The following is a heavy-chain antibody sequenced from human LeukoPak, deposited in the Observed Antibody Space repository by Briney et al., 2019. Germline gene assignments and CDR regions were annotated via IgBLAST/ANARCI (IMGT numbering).Heavy chain of an antibody. J-gene: IGHJ4*02. Sequence: PGGSLRLSCAASGFTFNSYGMSWVRQAPGKGLEWLPYISATSNTIYYADSVKGRFTISRDNAKNSLYLQMNSLRAEDTAVYFCARDVPDYWGQGTLVTVSS. CDR1: GFTFNSYG. CDR3: ARDVPDY. CDR2: ISATSNTI. V-gene: IGHV3-48*01.